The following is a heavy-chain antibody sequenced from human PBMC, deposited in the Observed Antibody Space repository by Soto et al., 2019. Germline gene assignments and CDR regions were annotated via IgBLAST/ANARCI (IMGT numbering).Heavy chain of an antibody. CDR2: VSPPFRTS. CDR3: ARVLYYGSGSYSPYGMDV. D-gene: IGHD3-10*01. Sequence: QVQLVQSGAEVKKPGSSVKVSCKTSGVSFNNNGIGWVRQAPGHGLEWMGGVSPPFRTSNYARKFKGRITITADASTGTVNRELSSLTAEDTAQYYGARVLYYGSGSYSPYGMDVWGQGTTVTVSS. V-gene: IGHV1-69*01. J-gene: IGHJ6*02. CDR1: GVSFNNNG.